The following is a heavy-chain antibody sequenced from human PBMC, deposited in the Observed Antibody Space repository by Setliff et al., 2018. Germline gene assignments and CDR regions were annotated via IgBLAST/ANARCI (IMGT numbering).Heavy chain of an antibody. CDR2: IYYSGST. V-gene: IGHV4-39*01. Sequence: PSETLSLTCSVSGGSISSSGYYWGWIRQPPGKGLEWIGIIYYSGSTYYNPSLMSRVTISVDTSKNQFSLNLSSVTAADTAIYYGARQGIMATGRGWFDPWGPGTLVTVSS. CDR1: GGSISSSGYY. D-gene: IGHD1-26*01. J-gene: IGHJ5*02. CDR3: ARQGIMATGRGWFDP.